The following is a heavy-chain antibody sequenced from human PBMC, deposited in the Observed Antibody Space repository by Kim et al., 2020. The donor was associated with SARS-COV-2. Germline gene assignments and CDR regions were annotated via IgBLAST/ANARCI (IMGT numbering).Heavy chain of an antibody. CDR3: ARVNYDFWSGDEHFDY. V-gene: IGHV3-48*02. CDR1: GFTFSSYS. Sequence: GGSLRLSCAASGFTFSSYSMNWVRQAPGKGLEWVSYISSSSSTIYYADSVKGRFTISRDNAKNSLYLQMNSLRDEDTAVYYCARVNYDFWSGDEHFDYWGQGTLVTVSS. CDR2: ISSSSSTI. D-gene: IGHD3-3*01. J-gene: IGHJ4*02.